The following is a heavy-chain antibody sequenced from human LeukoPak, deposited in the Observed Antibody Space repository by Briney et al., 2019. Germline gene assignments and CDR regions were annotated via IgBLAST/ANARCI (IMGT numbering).Heavy chain of an antibody. Sequence: AGGSLRLSCAASGFTFSGYAMSCVRQAPGKGLEWVGRIKGKTDGGTTDYAAPVKGRFTISRDDSKNTLYLQMNSLKTEDTSVYYCTTDLWVTMVRGSSAKVPWGQGTLVTVSS. D-gene: IGHD3-10*01. J-gene: IGHJ5*02. CDR2: IKGKTDGGTT. CDR1: GFTFSGYA. V-gene: IGHV3-15*01. CDR3: TTDLWVTMVRGSSAKVP.